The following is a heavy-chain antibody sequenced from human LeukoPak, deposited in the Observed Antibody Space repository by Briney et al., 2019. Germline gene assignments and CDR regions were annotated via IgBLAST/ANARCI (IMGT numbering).Heavy chain of an antibody. J-gene: IGHJ4*02. D-gene: IGHD5-12*01. Sequence: GGSLRLSCAASEFIVSINYMTWVRQAPGKGLEWVSRIDWNGGSTGYADSVKGRFTISRDNAKNYLYLQMNSLRAEDTALYYCARDLGSLGGYPDYWGQGTLVTVSS. CDR1: EFIVSINY. CDR2: IDWNGGST. CDR3: ARDLGSLGGYPDY. V-gene: IGHV3-20*04.